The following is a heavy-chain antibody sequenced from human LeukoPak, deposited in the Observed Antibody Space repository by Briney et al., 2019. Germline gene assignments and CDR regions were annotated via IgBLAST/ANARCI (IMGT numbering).Heavy chain of an antibody. D-gene: IGHD3-10*01. V-gene: IGHV4-59*08. Sequence: SETLSLTSTVSGGSISSYYWSWIRQPPGKGLEWIGYIYYSGSTNYNPSLKSRVTISVDTSKNQFSLKLSSVTAADTAVYYCARLLGTNWFDPWGQGTLVTVSS. CDR3: ARLLGTNWFDP. CDR2: IYYSGST. CDR1: GGSISSYY. J-gene: IGHJ5*02.